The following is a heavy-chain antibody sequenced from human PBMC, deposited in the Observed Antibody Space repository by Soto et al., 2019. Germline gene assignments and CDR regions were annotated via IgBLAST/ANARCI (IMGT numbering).Heavy chain of an antibody. V-gene: IGHV1-69*13. CDR2: IIPIFGTA. J-gene: IGHJ6*02. D-gene: IGHD6-19*01. Sequence: ASVKVSCKASGGTFSSYAISWVRQAPGQGLEWMGGIIPIFGTANYAQKFQGRVTITADESTRTAYMELRSLRSEDTAVYYCARERVIAVAGTYYYYGMDVWGQGTTVTVSS. CDR3: ARERVIAVAGTYYYYGMDV. CDR1: GGTFSSYA.